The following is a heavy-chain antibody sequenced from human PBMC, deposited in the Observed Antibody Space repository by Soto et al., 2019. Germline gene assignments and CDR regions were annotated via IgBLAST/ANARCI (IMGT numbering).Heavy chain of an antibody. Sequence: LRLSCAASGFTFSSYDMHWVRQATGKGLEWVSAIGRAGDTYYPGSVKVRFTISRENAKNSLYLQMNSLRAEDTAVYYCARATWEAYFDYWGQGTLFTVCS. J-gene: IGHJ4*02. CDR2: IGRAGDT. CDR1: GFTFSSYD. D-gene: IGHD1-26*01. CDR3: ARATWEAYFDY. V-gene: IGHV3-13*01.